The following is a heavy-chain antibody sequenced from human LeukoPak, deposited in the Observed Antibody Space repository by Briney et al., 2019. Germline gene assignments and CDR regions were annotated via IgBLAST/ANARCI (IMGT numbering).Heavy chain of an antibody. CDR2: ISSSSSYI. D-gene: IGHD6-13*01. Sequence: GGSLRLSCAASGFIFSTYSMNWVRQAPGKGLGWVSSISSSSSYIYYADSVKGRFTISRDNAKNSLYLQMNSLRAEDTAVYYCARVRTTGIAAAGTTYYFDSWGQGTLVTVSS. CDR3: ARVRTTGIAAAGTTYYFDS. J-gene: IGHJ4*02. V-gene: IGHV3-21*01. CDR1: GFIFSTYS.